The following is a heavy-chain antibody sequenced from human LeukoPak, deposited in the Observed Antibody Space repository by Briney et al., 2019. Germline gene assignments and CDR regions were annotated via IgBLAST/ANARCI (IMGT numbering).Heavy chain of an antibody. CDR2: IYYSGCT. CDR1: GGSISSYY. D-gene: IGHD4-11*01. CDR3: ARQPHTVTGYYFDY. Sequence: SETLSLTCTVSGGSISSYYWSWIRDPPGKGLECIGYIYYSGCTNYNPSLKRRVTISVDTSKNQFSLKLSSVTAADTAVYYCARQPHTVTGYYFDYWGQGTLVTVSS. J-gene: IGHJ4*02. V-gene: IGHV4-59*08.